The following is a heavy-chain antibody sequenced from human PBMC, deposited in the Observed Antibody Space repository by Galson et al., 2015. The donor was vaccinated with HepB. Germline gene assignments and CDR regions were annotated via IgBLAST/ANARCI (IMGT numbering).Heavy chain of an antibody. CDR2: IFPVFGTT. V-gene: IGHV1-69*13. CDR3: AREGFYYDSIGSYYFDY. Sequence: SVKVSCKASGDTFSSYALSWVRQAPGQGLVWMGGIFPVFGTTTYAQKFQGRVTITADESTSTVYMELSSLRSEDTAVYYCAREGFYYDSIGSYYFDYWGQGTLVTVSS. D-gene: IGHD3-22*01. J-gene: IGHJ4*02. CDR1: GDTFSSYA.